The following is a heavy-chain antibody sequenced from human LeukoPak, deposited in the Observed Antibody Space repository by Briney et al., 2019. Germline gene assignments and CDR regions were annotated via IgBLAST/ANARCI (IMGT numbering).Heavy chain of an antibody. CDR1: GGSISSSSYY. J-gene: IGHJ4*02. V-gene: IGHV4-39*01. Sequence: SETLSLTCTVSGGSISSSSYYWGWIRQPPGKGREWIGSIYYSGSTYYNPSLKSRVTISVDTSKNQFSLRLSSVTAADTAVYYCARQVAARPLDYWGQGTLVTVSS. CDR2: IYYSGST. CDR3: ARQVAARPLDY. D-gene: IGHD6-6*01.